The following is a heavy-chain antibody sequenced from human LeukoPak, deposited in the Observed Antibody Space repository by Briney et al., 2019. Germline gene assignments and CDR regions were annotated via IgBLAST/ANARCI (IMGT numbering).Heavy chain of an antibody. D-gene: IGHD4-23*01. CDR1: GFTFSTYE. CDR3: AREVIGGNSA. CDR2: ISSSTTYI. J-gene: IGHJ4*02. V-gene: IGHV3-21*01. Sequence: PGGSLRLSCAASGFTFSTYEASWVRQAPGKGLEWVASISSSTTYIYYADSLKGRFTISRDDAKNSLYLQMSGLRAEDTAVYYCAREVIGGNSAWGQGTLVSVSS.